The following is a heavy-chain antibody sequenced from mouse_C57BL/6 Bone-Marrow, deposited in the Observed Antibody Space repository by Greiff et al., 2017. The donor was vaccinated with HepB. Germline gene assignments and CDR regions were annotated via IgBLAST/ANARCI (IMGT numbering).Heavy chain of an antibody. J-gene: IGHJ2*01. CDR2: INPNNGGT. D-gene: IGHD1-1*01. CDR1: GYTFTDYN. V-gene: IGHV1-18*01. Sequence: EVKLMESGPELVKPGASVKIPCKASGYTFTDYNMDWVKQSHGKSLEWIGDINPNNGGTIYNQKFKGKATLTVDKSSSTAYMELRSLTSEDTAVYYCARRITTVVAPHFDYWGQGTTLTVSS. CDR3: ARRITTVVAPHFDY.